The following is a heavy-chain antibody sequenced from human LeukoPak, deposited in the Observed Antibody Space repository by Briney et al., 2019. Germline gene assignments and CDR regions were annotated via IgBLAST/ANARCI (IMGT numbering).Heavy chain of an antibody. CDR2: ISRSNTI. V-gene: IGHV3-69-1*01. CDR3: ARVGYYDFWSGLIPHTYYMDV. Sequence: GGSLRLSFAASGFKFDDYGMSWVRQVPGKGLEWVSYISRSNTIYYADPVKGRFTVSRDNAKDSLFLQMNSLRAEDTAVYYCARVGYYDFWSGLIPHTYYMDVWGKGTTVTVSS. D-gene: IGHD3-3*01. CDR1: GFKFDDYG. J-gene: IGHJ6*03.